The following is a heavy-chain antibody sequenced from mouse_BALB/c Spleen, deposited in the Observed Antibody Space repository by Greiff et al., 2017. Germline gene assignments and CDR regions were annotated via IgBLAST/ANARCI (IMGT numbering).Heavy chain of an antibody. V-gene: IGHV1-4*01. CDR2: INPSSGYT. D-gene: IGHD2-1*01. CDR3: ARDGNYDDFDY. J-gene: IGHJ2*01. Sequence: QVQLKQSGAELARPGASVKMSCKASGYTFTSYTMHWVKQRPGQGLEWIGYINPSSGYTNYNQKFKDKATLTADKSTSTAYMQLSSLTSEDSAVYYCARDGNYDDFDYWGQGTTLTVSS. CDR1: GYTFTSYT.